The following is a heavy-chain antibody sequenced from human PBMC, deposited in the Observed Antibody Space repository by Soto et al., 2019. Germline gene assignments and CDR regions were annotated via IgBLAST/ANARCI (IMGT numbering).Heavy chain of an antibody. D-gene: IGHD6-19*01. Sequence: PGGSLRLSCAASGFTFSSYWMHWVRQAPGKGLVWVSRINSDGSSTSYADSVKGRFTISRDNAKNTLYLQMNSLRAEDTAVYYCAREKEEYSSGPECYYYYYGMDVWGQGTTVTVSS. CDR3: AREKEEYSSGPECYYYYYGMDV. V-gene: IGHV3-74*01. J-gene: IGHJ6*02. CDR1: GFTFSSYW. CDR2: INSDGSST.